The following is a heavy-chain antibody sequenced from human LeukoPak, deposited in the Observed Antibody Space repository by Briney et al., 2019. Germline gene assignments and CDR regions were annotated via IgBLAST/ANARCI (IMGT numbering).Heavy chain of an antibody. V-gene: IGHV4-59*01. Sequence: SETLSLTCTVSGGSISSYYWSWIRQPPGKGLEWIGYIYYSGSTNYNPSLKSRVTISVDTSKNQFSLKLSSVTAADTAVYYCARESNYYYYMDVWGKGTTVTVSS. CDR1: GGSISSYY. CDR2: IYYSGST. J-gene: IGHJ6*03. CDR3: ARESNYYYYMDV.